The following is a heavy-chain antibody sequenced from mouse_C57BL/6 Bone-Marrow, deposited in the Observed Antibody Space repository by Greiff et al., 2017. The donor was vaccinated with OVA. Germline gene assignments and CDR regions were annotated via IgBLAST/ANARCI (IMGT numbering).Heavy chain of an antibody. J-gene: IGHJ3*01. V-gene: IGHV5-6*01. CDR3: ARQGWLLTAWFAY. CDR2: ISSGGSYT. D-gene: IGHD2-3*01. Sequence: EVMLVESGGDLVKPGGSLKLSCAASGFTFSSYGMSWVRQTPDKRLEWVATISSGGSYTSYPDSVKGRFTISRDNAKNTLYLQMSSLKSEDTAMYYCARQGWLLTAWFAYWGQGTLVTVSA. CDR1: GFTFSSYG.